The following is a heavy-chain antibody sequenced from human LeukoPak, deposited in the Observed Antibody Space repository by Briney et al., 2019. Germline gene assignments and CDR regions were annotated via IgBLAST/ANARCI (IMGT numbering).Heavy chain of an antibody. CDR1: GYTFTSYG. Sequence: SVKVSCKASGYTFTSYGISWVRQAPGQGLEWMGGIIPIFGTANYAQKFQGRVTITADESTSTAYMELRSLRSDDTAVYYCARVGAAPVNEWGQGTLVTVSS. J-gene: IGHJ4*02. CDR2: IIPIFGTA. D-gene: IGHD6-6*01. V-gene: IGHV1-69*13. CDR3: ARVGAAPVNE.